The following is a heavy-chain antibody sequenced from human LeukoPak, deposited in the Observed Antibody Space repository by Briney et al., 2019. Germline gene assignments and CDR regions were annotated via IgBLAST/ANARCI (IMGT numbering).Heavy chain of an antibody. CDR3: ARARYCSSISCREAFDI. D-gene: IGHD2-2*01. V-gene: IGHV3-30-3*01. CDR2: ISYDGNNK. CDR1: GFPFSSYA. J-gene: IGHJ3*02. Sequence: SGTSLRLSCAASGFPFSSYAMHWVRQAPGKGLEWVPLISYDGNNKYYADSVKGRFTISRDNSKNTLFLQMNSLRAEDTAVYYCARARYCSSISCREAFDIWGQGTMVTVSS.